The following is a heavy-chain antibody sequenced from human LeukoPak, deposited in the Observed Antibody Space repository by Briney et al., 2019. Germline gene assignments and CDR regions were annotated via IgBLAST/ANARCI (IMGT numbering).Heavy chain of an antibody. J-gene: IGHJ4*02. Sequence: PSETLSLTCAVYGGSFSGYYWSWIRQPPGKGLEWIGEINHSGSTNYNPSLKSRVTISVDTSKNQFSLKLSSVTAADTAVYYCARVYEGVYYFDYWGQGTLVTVSS. V-gene: IGHV4-34*01. CDR3: ARVYEGVYYFDY. CDR1: GGSFSGYY. CDR2: INHSGST. D-gene: IGHD2-8*01.